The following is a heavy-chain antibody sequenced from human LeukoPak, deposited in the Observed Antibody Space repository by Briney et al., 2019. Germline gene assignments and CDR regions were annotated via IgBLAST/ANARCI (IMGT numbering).Heavy chain of an antibody. V-gene: IGHV3-21*01. CDR2: ISSSSSYI. D-gene: IGHD6-6*01. Sequence: PGRSLRLSCAASGFTFSSYSMNWVRQAPGKGLEWVSSISSSSSYIYYADSVKGRFTISRDNAKNSLYLQMNSLRAEDTAVYYCARDRGAARPTWGLYYYYGMDVWGQGTTVTVSS. J-gene: IGHJ6*02. CDR1: GFTFSSYS. CDR3: ARDRGAARPTWGLYYYYGMDV.